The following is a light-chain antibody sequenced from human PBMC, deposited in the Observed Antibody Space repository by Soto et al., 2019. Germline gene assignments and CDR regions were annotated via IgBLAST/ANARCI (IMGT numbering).Light chain of an antibody. CDR2: GNS. CDR3: CSYGGSFPYV. V-gene: IGLV1-40*01. CDR1: SSNIGAGYD. J-gene: IGLJ1*01. Sequence: QSVLTQPPSVSGAPGQRVTISCTGSSSNIGAGYDVHWYQQLPGTAPKLLIYGNSNRPSGVPDRFSGSKSGNTASLTISGLQAEDEADFFCCSYGGSFPYVFGTGTKLTVL.